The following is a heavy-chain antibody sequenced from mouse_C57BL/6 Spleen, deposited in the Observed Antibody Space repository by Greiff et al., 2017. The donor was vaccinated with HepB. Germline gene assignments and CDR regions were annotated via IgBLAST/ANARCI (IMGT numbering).Heavy chain of an antibody. CDR1: GYSITSCYY. CDR3: ARDRGYDGYYEAY. D-gene: IGHD2-3*01. CDR2: ISYDGSN. Sequence: ESGPGLVKPSQSLSLTCSVTGYSITSCYYWNWIRPFPGNQLEWMGYISYDGSNNYNPSLKNRISITRDTSKNQFFLKLNSVTTEDTATYYCARDRGYDGYYEAYWGQGTLVTVSA. V-gene: IGHV3-6*01. J-gene: IGHJ3*01.